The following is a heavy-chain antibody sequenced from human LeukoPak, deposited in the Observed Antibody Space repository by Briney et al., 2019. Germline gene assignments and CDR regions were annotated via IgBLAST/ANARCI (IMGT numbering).Heavy chain of an antibody. D-gene: IGHD4-23*01. CDR2: IYYSGST. V-gene: IGHV4-39*01. CDR1: GGSISSSSYY. CDR3: ARQDYGGNSGFGIDY. J-gene: IGHJ4*02. Sequence: SETLSLTCTVSGGSISSSSYYWGWIRQPPGKGLEWIGSIYYSGSTYYSPSLKSRVTISVDTSKNQFSLKLSSVTAADTAVYYCARQDYGGNSGFGIDYWGQGTLVTVSS.